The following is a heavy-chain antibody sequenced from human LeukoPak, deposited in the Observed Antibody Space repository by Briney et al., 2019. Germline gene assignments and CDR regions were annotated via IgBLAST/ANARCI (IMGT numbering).Heavy chain of an antibody. J-gene: IGHJ1*01. V-gene: IGHV4-30-4*01. CDR2: IYYSGST. CDR3: ARGQYNWNDGGYFQH. Sequence: PSQTLSLTCTVSGGSISSGDYYWSWILQPPGKGLEWIGYIYYSGSTYYNPSLKSRVTISVDTSKNQFSLKLSSVTAADTAVYYCARGQYNWNDGGYFQHWGQGTLVTVSS. CDR1: GGSISSGDYY. D-gene: IGHD1-20*01.